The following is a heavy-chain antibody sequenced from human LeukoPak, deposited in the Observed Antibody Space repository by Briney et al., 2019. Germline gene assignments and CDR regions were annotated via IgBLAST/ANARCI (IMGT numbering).Heavy chain of an antibody. D-gene: IGHD6-19*01. CDR2: ISDSGDIT. CDR3: AKDARRTSGWYFFDY. J-gene: IGHJ4*02. V-gene: IGHV3-23*01. Sequence: GGSLRLSCAASGFAFSNQAMGWVRQASGKGPEWVSVISDSGDITYYADSVEGRFTISRDNSKNTLFLQMNSLRVEDTAIYYCAKDARRTSGWYFFDYWGQGTLVTVSS. CDR1: GFAFSNQA.